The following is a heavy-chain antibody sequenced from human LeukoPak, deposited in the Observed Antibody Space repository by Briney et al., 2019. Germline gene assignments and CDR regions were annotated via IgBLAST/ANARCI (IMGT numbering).Heavy chain of an antibody. CDR1: GGSISSSSYH. CDR2: MFYSGST. D-gene: IGHD4-23*01. J-gene: IGHJ4*02. V-gene: IGHV4-39*01. CDR3: ARQGYGGNWDDY. Sequence: SETLSLTCTVSGGSISSSSYHWGWIRQAPGTGLEWIANMFYSGSTYYNPSLKSRVSISVDTSKNQFSLKLSSVTAADTAVYYCARQGYGGNWDDYWGQGTLVTVSS.